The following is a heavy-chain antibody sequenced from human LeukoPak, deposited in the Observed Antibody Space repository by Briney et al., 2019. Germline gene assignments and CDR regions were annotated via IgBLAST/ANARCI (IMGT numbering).Heavy chain of an antibody. CDR1: ALTSIGDW. V-gene: IGHV3-7*01. D-gene: IGHD3-3*02. J-gene: IGHJ4*02. CDR2: IKQDGSER. Sequence: PGRSLRLSLAASALTSIGDWMTSGRHAPGKGLEWVANIKQDGSERYYVDSVKGRFTISRDNAKNSLYLQMNSLRAEDTAVYYCARDHLSRFDYWGQGTLVTVSS. CDR3: ARDHLSRFDY.